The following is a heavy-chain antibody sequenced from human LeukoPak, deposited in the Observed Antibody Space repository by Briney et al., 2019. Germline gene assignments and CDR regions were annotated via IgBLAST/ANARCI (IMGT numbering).Heavy chain of an antibody. CDR3: AKDAIAFGSGSYGDY. Sequence: GGSLRLSCAASGFTFSTYAMHWVRQAPGKGLEWVAIISYDGSNKYYAESVKGRFTISRDNSKNTLYLQMNSLRAEDTAVYYCAKDAIAFGSGSYGDYWGQGTLATVS. V-gene: IGHV3-30-3*01. CDR2: ISYDGSNK. D-gene: IGHD3-10*01. CDR1: GFTFSTYA. J-gene: IGHJ4*02.